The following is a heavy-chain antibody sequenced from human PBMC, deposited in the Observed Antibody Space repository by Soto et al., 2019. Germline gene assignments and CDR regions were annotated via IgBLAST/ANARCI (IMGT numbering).Heavy chain of an antibody. CDR2: IFYSGTT. CDR1: GDSISSADYY. D-gene: IGHD1-1*01. CDR3: ARDLWVEPELYYYGMDV. Sequence: SETLSLTCTVSGDSISSADYYWSWIRQTPGKGLEWIGHIFYSGTTYYNPSLKSRLTISVDTPKNHFSLRLTSVTAADTAVYYCARDLWVEPELYYYGMDVWGQGTTVTVSS. V-gene: IGHV4-30-4*01. J-gene: IGHJ6*02.